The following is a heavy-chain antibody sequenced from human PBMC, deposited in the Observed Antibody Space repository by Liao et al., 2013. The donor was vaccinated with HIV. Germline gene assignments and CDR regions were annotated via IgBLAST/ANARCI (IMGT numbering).Heavy chain of an antibody. J-gene: IGHJ6*03. D-gene: IGHD3-22*01. V-gene: IGHV4-61*02. CDR1: GGSISSGSYY. CDR2: IYTSGST. Sequence: QVQLQESGPGLVKPSQTLSLTCTVSGGSISSGSYYWSWIRQPAGKGLEWIGRIYTSGSTNYNPSLKSRVTISVDTSKNQFSLKLSSVTAADTAVYYCVQLRYDTSGYYLGYYYYYMDVWGKGTTVTVSS. CDR3: VQLRYDTSGYYLGYYYYYMDV.